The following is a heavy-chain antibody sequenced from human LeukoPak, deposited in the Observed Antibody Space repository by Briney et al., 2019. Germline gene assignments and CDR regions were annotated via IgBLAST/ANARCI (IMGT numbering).Heavy chain of an antibody. Sequence: PGGSLTLSCAASGFTVSSNYMSWVRQAPGKGLEWVSVIYSGGSTYYADSVKGRFTISRDNSKNTLYLQMNSLRAEDTAVYYCARLSGDSSGYFYYFDYWGQGTLVTVSS. D-gene: IGHD3-22*01. CDR1: GFTVSSNY. V-gene: IGHV3-53*01. CDR3: ARLSGDSSGYFYYFDY. J-gene: IGHJ4*02. CDR2: IYSGGST.